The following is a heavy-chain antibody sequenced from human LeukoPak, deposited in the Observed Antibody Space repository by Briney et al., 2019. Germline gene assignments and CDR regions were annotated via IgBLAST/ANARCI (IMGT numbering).Heavy chain of an antibody. V-gene: IGHV4-59*13. CDR2: IYYSGST. D-gene: IGHD3-10*01. CDR3: ARHGGVITMVRGVIIPRPFDY. Sequence: SETLSLTCTVSGGSISSYYWSWIRQPPGKGLEWIGYIYYSGSTKYNPALKSRVTISIDSSKNQFSLNLSSVTAADTAVYYCARHGGVITMVRGVIIPRPFDYWGQGTLVTVSS. J-gene: IGHJ4*02. CDR1: GGSISSYY.